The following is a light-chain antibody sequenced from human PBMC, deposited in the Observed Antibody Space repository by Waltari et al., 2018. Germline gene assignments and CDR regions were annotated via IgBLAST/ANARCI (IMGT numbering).Light chain of an antibody. J-gene: IGKJ1*01. V-gene: IGKV4-1*01. CDR1: PSVLYSSNNKNY. Sequence: DIVMTQSPHSLAVSLGERATINCKSSPSVLYSSNNKNYLAWYQQKPGQPPKLLIYWASTRESGVPDRFSGSGSGTDFTLTISSLQAEDVAGYYCQQYYSTPPRTFGQGTKVEIK. CDR3: QQYYSTPPRT. CDR2: WAS.